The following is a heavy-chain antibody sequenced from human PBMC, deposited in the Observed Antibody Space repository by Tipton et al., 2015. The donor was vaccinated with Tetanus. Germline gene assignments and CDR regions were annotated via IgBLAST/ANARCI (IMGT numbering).Heavy chain of an antibody. J-gene: IGHJ4*02. Sequence: SLRLSCAASGFTFDDYTMHWVRQAPGKGLEWVSLISWDGDSTYYADSMKGRFTISRDNSKNSLYLQMNSLRAEDTALYYCAGLGYDGSGSYFDHWGQGTLVTVSS. CDR1: GFTFDDYT. CDR3: AGLGYDGSGSYFDH. CDR2: ISWDGDST. D-gene: IGHD3-22*01. V-gene: IGHV3-43*01.